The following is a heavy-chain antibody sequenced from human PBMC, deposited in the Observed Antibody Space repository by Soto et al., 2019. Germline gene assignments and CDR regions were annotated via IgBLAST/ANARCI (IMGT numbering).Heavy chain of an antibody. V-gene: IGHV1-45*02. Sequence: GASVKVSCKASGYTFTYRYLHWVRQAPGQALEWMGWITPFNGNTNYAQKFQDRVTITRDRSMSTAYMELSSLRSEDTAMYYCASASSGYDLFYYWGQGTLVTVSS. D-gene: IGHD5-12*01. J-gene: IGHJ4*02. CDR1: GYTFTYRY. CDR3: ASASSGYDLFYY. CDR2: ITPFNGNT.